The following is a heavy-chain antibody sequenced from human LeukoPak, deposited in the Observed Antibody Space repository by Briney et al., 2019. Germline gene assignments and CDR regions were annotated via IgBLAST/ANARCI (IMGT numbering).Heavy chain of an antibody. V-gene: IGHV3-11*01. CDR3: ARVSMIDAFDI. D-gene: IGHD3-16*01. CDR2: ISNSGSTI. Sequence: GGSLRLSCAASGFTFTEYSIIWVRQAPGKGLEWVSYISNSGSTIYYADSVKGRFTISRDNAKNSLYLQMDSLRADDTAVYYCARVSMIDAFDIWGQGTMVTVSS. CDR1: GFTFTEYS. J-gene: IGHJ3*02.